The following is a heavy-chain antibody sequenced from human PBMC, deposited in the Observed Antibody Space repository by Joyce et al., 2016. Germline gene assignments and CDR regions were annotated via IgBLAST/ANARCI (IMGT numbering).Heavy chain of an antibody. CDR3: ARGPMPPYAFDV. D-gene: IGHD2-2*01. V-gene: IGHV1-2*06. J-gene: IGHJ3*01. CDR1: GYSFSDSY. Sequence: QVNLVQSGAEVKKPGASVKVSCKASGYSFSDSYIHWVRQAPGQGRQWMGRINPDTGDTMYAQKFQGRVTLTRDTFISTVYMEVSRLRSDDTAVYFCARGPMPPYAFDVWGQGTLVTVST. CDR2: INPDTGDT.